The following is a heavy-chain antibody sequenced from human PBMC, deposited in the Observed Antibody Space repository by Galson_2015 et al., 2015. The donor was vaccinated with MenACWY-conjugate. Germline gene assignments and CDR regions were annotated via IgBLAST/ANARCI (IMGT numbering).Heavy chain of an antibody. CDR2: TYYRSKWYN. Sequence: CAISGDSVSSHSAAWNWIRQSPSRGLEWLERTYYRSKWYNDYAVSVKSRITINPDTSKNQFSLQLNSVTPEDTAVYYCARERYWRSRELVVTAIDYWGQGTLVTVSS. D-gene: IGHD2-21*02. V-gene: IGHV6-1*01. CDR3: ARERYWRSRELVVTAIDY. J-gene: IGHJ4*02. CDR1: GDSVSSHSAA.